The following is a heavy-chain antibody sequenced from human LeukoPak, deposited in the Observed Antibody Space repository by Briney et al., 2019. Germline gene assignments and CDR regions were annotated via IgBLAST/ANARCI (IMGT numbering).Heavy chain of an antibody. CDR1: GGSISSYY. CDR3: ARVEGYYYYYMDV. CDR2: IYYSGST. J-gene: IGHJ6*03. V-gene: IGHV4-59*01. Sequence: SETPSLTCTVSGGSISSYYWSWIRQPPGKGLEWIGYIYYSGSTNYNPSLKSRVTISVDTSKNQFSLKLSSVTAADTAVYYCARVEGYYYYYMDVWGKGTTVTVSS. D-gene: IGHD3-3*01.